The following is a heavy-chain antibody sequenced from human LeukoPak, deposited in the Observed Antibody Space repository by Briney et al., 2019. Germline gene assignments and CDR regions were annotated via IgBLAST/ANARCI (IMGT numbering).Heavy chain of an antibody. J-gene: IGHJ1*01. CDR2: INPSSGNT. CDR1: GYTFTNYY. D-gene: IGHD3-22*01. CDR3: APGTGDSGLHFLH. V-gene: IGHV1-46*01. Sequence: ASVKVSCKASGYTFTNYYIHWVRQAPGQGFEWMGIINPSSGNTDYAQKFQGRVTMTRDTSISTAYMELSSVTSDDTAVYYCAPGTGDSGLHFLHWGQGTLVTVSS.